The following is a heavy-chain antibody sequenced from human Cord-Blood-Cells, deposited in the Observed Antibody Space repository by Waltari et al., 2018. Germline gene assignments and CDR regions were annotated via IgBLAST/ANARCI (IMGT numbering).Heavy chain of an antibody. CDR1: GGTFSSYA. J-gene: IGHJ3*02. CDR3: ARELGQDIVVVPAANDAFDI. CDR2: IIPIFGTA. D-gene: IGHD2-2*01. Sequence: QVQLVQSGAEVKKPGSSVKVSCKASGGTFSSYAISWVRQAPGQGLEWMGGIIPIFGTANYEQKCKGRFTITADESTSTAYMELSSLRSEDTAVYYCARELGQDIVVVPAANDAFDIWGQGTMVTVSS. V-gene: IGHV1-69*01.